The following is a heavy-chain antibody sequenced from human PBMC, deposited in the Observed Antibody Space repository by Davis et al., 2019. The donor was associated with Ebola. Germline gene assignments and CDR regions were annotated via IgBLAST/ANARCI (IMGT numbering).Heavy chain of an antibody. CDR3: ARGAVDQWLVQYYYGMDV. D-gene: IGHD6-19*01. V-gene: IGHV3-23*01. J-gene: IGHJ6*02. Sequence: GESLKISCVVSGFTLRPYAMSWVRQAPGNGLELVAVISGDGGTTSYADSVKGRFTISRDNAKNTLYLQMNSLRAEDTAVYYCARGAVDQWLVQYYYGMDVWGQGTTVTVSS. CDR2: ISGDGGTT. CDR1: GFTLRPYA.